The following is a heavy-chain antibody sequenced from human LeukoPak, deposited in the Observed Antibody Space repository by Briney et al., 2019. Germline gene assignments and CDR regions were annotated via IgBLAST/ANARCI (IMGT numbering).Heavy chain of an antibody. CDR1: GYTFTSYG. J-gene: IGHJ4*02. CDR3: ALNYDILTGYPTLDY. CDR2: ISAYNGNT. D-gene: IGHD3-9*01. V-gene: IGHV1-18*01. Sequence: ASVKVSCKASGYTFTSYGISWVRQAPGQGLEWMGWISAYNGNTNYAQKLQGRVTMTTDTSTSTAYMELRSLRSDDTAVYYCALNYDILTGYPTLDYWGQGTLVTVSS.